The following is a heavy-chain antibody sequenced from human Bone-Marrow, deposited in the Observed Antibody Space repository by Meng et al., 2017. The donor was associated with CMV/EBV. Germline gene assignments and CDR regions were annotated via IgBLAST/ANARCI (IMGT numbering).Heavy chain of an antibody. Sequence: GGSLRLSCAASGFTFSSYAMHWVRQAPGKGLEWVAVISYDGSNKYYADSVKGRFTISRDNSKNTLYLQMNNLRAEDTAVYYCAKILGDYYYYGMDVWGQGTTVTVSS. J-gene: IGHJ6*02. D-gene: IGHD2/OR15-2a*01. CDR1: GFTFSSYA. CDR3: AKILGDYYYYGMDV. CDR2: ISYDGSNK. V-gene: IGHV3-30-3*02.